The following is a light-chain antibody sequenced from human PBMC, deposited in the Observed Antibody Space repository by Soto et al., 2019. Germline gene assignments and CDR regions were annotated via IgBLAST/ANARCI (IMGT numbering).Light chain of an antibody. CDR2: KAS. CDR1: QSISSW. CDR3: QQYNS. J-gene: IGKJ1*01. Sequence: DIQMTQSPSTLSASVGDRVTITCRASQSISSWLAWYQQKPGKAPKLLIYKASSLESGVPSRFSGSGSGTEFTLTISSLQPDDFATYYCQQYNSFGQGTKVEIK. V-gene: IGKV1-5*03.